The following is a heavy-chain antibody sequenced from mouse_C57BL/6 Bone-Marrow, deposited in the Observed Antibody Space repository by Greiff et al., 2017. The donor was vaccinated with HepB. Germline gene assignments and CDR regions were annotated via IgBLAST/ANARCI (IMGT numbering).Heavy chain of an antibody. CDR3: TRRIYYGPFYAMDY. V-gene: IGHV1-15*01. J-gene: IGHJ4*01. Sequence: QVQLQQSGAELVRPGASVTLSCKASGYTFTDYEMHWVKQTPVHGLEWIGAIDPETGGTAYNQKFKGKAILTADKSSSTAYMELRSLTSEDSAVYYCTRRIYYGPFYAMDYWGQGTSVTVSS. CDR1: GYTFTDYE. D-gene: IGHD1-1*01. CDR2: IDPETGGT.